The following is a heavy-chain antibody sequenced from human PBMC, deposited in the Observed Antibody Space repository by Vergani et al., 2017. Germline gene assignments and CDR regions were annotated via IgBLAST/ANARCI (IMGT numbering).Heavy chain of an antibody. CDR2: ISWDGGST. D-gene: IGHD6-19*01. Sequence: EVQLVESGGVVVQPGGSLRLSCAASGFTFADYTMHWVRQAPGKGLEWVSLISWDGGSTYYADSVKGRCTISRDISQNTLFLHMNSLRPEDTAVYYCAKVGRSEVAGTFGAFEIWGQGTMVPSLQ. CDR1: GFTFADYT. V-gene: IGHV3-43*01. CDR3: AKVGRSEVAGTFGAFEI. J-gene: IGHJ3*02.